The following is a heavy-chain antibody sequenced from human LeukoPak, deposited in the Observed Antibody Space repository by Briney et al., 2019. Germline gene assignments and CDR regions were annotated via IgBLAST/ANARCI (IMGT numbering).Heavy chain of an antibody. V-gene: IGHV4-59*12. CDR2: IYYTGST. CDR3: ARGTAVAGIPNMDV. D-gene: IGHD6-19*01. J-gene: IGHJ6*03. CDR1: VGPSGNYS. Sequence: SEPFSLPGPAPVGPSGNYSGTGFGKPPGKELRGFGYIYYTGSTNYNPSLKSRVTISADSSKNQFSLTLTSVTAADTAVYYCARGTAVAGIPNMDVWGKGTTVTVSS.